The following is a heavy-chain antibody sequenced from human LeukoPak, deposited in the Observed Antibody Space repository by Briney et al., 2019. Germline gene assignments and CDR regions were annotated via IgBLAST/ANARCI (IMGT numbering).Heavy chain of an antibody. CDR1: GFTFSSYS. Sequence: AGGSLRPSSSASGFTFSSYSMKWVRQAPGKGLEWVSSISSSSSYIYYADSVKGRFTISKDNAKNSLYLQMNSLRAEDTAVYYCARDRPFDLWGRGTLVTVSS. CDR2: ISSSSSYI. J-gene: IGHJ2*01. V-gene: IGHV3-21*01. CDR3: ARDRPFDL.